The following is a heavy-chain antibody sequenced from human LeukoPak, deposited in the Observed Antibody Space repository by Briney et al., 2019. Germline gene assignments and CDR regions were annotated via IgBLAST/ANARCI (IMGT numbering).Heavy chain of an antibody. Sequence: SETLSLTCTVAGGSISSFYWTWIRQPAGKGREWMRRIFTGGSNNDTPSLKSRVTMSVDTSKSQFSLKLHSVNAADTAVYYCARGRYGSGSYFFDYWGQGTLVTVSS. CDR3: ARGRYGSGSYFFDY. CDR1: GGSISSFY. D-gene: IGHD3-10*01. CDR2: IFTGGSN. V-gene: IGHV4-4*07. J-gene: IGHJ4*02.